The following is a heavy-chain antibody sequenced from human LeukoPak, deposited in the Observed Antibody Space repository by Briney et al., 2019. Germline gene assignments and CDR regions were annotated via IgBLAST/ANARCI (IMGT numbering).Heavy chain of an antibody. CDR3: ARGLGCSGGSYYPGY. CDR2: INHSGST. Sequence: SETLSLTCAVYGGSFSGYYWSWIRQPPGKGLEWIGEINHSGSTNYNPSLKSRVTISVDTSKNQFSLKLSSVTAADTAVYYCARGLGCSGGSYYPGYWGQGTLVTVSS. J-gene: IGHJ4*02. CDR1: GGSFSGYY. D-gene: IGHD2-15*01. V-gene: IGHV4-34*01.